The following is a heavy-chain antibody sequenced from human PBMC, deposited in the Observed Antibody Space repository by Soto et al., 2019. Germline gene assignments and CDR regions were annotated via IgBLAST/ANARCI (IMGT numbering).Heavy chain of an antibody. V-gene: IGHV4-31*03. J-gene: IGHJ4*02. CDR3: AREKQTYDSSGYYPGRYFDY. CDR1: GGSISSGGYY. Sequence: SETLSLTCTVSGGSISSGGYYWSWIRQHPGKGLEWIGYIYYSGSTYYNPSLKSRVTISVDTSKNQFSLKLSSVTAADTAVYYCAREKQTYDSSGYYPGRYFDYWGQGTLVTVSS. D-gene: IGHD3-22*01. CDR2: IYYSGST.